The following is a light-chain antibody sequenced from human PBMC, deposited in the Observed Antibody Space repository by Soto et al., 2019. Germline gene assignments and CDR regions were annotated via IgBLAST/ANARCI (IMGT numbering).Light chain of an antibody. CDR3: SSYTSSSTLKV. Sequence: QSALTQPASVSGSPGQSITISCTGTSSDVGGYNYVSWYQQHPGKAPKLMIYDVSNPPSGVSNRFSGSKSGNTASLTISGLQAEDEADYYCSSYTSSSTLKVFGGGTKVTVL. CDR1: SSDVGGYNY. CDR2: DVS. J-gene: IGLJ3*02. V-gene: IGLV2-14*01.